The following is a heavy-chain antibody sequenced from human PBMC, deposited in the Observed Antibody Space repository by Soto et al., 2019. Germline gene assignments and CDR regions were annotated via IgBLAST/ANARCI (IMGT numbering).Heavy chain of an antibody. CDR3: ARHWGSVRGLNYYYYGMDV. CDR1: GGSISSSSYY. V-gene: IGHV4-39*01. CDR2: IYYSGST. Sequence: SETLSLTCTVSGGSISSSSYYWGWIRQPPGKGLEWIGSIYYSGSTYYNPSLKSRVTISVDTSKNQFSLKLSSVTAADTAVYYCARHWGSVRGLNYYYYGMDVWGQGTTVTVSS. D-gene: IGHD3-10*01. J-gene: IGHJ6*02.